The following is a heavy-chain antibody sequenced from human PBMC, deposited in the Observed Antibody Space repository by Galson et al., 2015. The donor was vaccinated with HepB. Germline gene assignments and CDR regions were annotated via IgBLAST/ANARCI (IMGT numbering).Heavy chain of an antibody. J-gene: IGHJ5*02. Sequence: SLRLSCAASGFTFSSYAMNWVRQAPGKGLEWVSAITSSGAYKYYADSVKGRFTISRDNAKNSLYLQMDSLGTEDTAVYYCARDGQGGAADPWGQGTLVTVSS. V-gene: IGHV3-21*04. CDR3: ARDGQGGAADP. D-gene: IGHD6-13*01. CDR1: GFTFSSYA. CDR2: ITSSGAYK.